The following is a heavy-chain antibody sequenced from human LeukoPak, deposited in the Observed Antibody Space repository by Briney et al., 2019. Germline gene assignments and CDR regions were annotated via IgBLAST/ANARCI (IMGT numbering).Heavy chain of an antibody. CDR1: GFTFSSYG. CDR2: ISYDGSNK. CDR3: AKDVSRSGYDSVFDY. D-gene: IGHD5-12*01. J-gene: IGHJ4*02. Sequence: GGSLRLSCAASGFTFSSYGMHWVRQAPGKGLEWVAVISYDGSNKYYADSVKGRFTISRDNSKNTLYLQMNSLRAEDTAVYYCAKDVSRSGYDSVFDYWAREPWSPSPQ. V-gene: IGHV3-30*18.